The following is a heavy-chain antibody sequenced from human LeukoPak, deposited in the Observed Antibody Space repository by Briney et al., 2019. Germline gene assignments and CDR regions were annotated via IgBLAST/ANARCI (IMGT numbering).Heavy chain of an antibody. D-gene: IGHD2-2*01. CDR1: GYTFTGYY. CDR3: AREAVVVPAAYFDY. Sequence: GASVKVSCKASGYTFTGYYMHWVRQAPGQGLEWMGWINPNSGDTNYAQKFQGRVTMTRDTSISTAYMELSRLRSDDTAVYYCAREAVVVPAAYFDYWGQGTLVTVSS. V-gene: IGHV1-2*02. J-gene: IGHJ4*02. CDR2: INPNSGDT.